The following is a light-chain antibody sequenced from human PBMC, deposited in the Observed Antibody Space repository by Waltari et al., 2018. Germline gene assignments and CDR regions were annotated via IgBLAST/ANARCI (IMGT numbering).Light chain of an antibody. V-gene: IGKV1-33*01. Sequence: DIQMTQSPSSLSASVGDRVTITCQASQDISNYLNWYQQKPGKAPKLLIYDASNLETGVPSRFSGSGSGTDFTFTISSLQAEDLAVYYCQQYYTTPCTFGQGTRLEIK. CDR2: DAS. J-gene: IGKJ2*02. CDR3: QQYYTTPCT. CDR1: QDISNY.